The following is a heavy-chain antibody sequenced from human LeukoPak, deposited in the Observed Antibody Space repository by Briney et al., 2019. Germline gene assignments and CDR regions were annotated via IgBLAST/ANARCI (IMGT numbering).Heavy chain of an antibody. CDR1: GGSFSGYY. D-gene: IGHD2-21*02. Sequence: SETLSLTCAVYGGSFSGYYWSWIRQPPGKGLEWIGEINHSGSTNYNPSLKSRVTISVDTSKNQFSLKLSSVTAADTAVYYCASLAYCGGDCTWDWFDPRGQGTLVTVSS. CDR2: INHSGST. V-gene: IGHV4-34*01. CDR3: ASLAYCGGDCTWDWFDP. J-gene: IGHJ5*02.